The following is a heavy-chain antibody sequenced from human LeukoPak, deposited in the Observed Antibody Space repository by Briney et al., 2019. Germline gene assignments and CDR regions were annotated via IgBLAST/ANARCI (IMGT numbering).Heavy chain of an antibody. V-gene: IGHV3-74*01. Sequence: PGGSLRLSCAASGITVSGDWMYWVRRAPGKGLVWVSGINFDGSSTSYADSVKGRFTISRDNAKNTLYLQMNSLRAEDTAVYFCAGYNCSSTTCYTGGFDYWGQGTLVTVSS. CDR2: INFDGSST. J-gene: IGHJ4*02. CDR3: AGYNCSSTTCYTGGFDY. D-gene: IGHD2-2*02. CDR1: GITVSGDW.